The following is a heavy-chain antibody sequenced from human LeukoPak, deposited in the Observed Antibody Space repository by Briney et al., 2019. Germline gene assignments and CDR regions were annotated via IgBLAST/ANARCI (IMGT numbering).Heavy chain of an antibody. J-gene: IGHJ4*02. CDR3: ACCGGDCYTRLHF. D-gene: IGHD2-21*02. Sequence: GGSLRLSCAASGVTLSSFAMSWARQAPGKGLEWVSGISSSGSGDNTYYADSVKGRFTISRDNSKNTLYLQMNSLGAEDTAVYYCACCGGDCYTRLHFWGQGTLVTVSS. CDR1: GVTLSSFA. CDR2: ISSSGSGDNT. V-gene: IGHV3-23*01.